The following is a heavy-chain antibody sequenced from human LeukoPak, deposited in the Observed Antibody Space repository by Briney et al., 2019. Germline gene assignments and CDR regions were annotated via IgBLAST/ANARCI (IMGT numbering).Heavy chain of an antibody. CDR3: ARVITDRGVIFDY. CDR2: IYYSGST. J-gene: IGHJ4*02. Sequence: SETLSLTCTVSGGSISSSSYYWGWIRQPPGKGLEWIGSIYYSGSTYYNPSLKSRVTISVDTSKSQFSLKLSSVTAADTAVYYCARVITDRGVIFDYWGQGTLVTVSS. CDR1: GGSISSSSYY. V-gene: IGHV4-39*07. D-gene: IGHD3-16*01.